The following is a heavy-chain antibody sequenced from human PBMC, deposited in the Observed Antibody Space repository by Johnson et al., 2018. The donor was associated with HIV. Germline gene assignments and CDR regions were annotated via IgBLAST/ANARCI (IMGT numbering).Heavy chain of an antibody. CDR2: ISGSGSII. Sequence: QVQLVESGGGLVKPGGSLRLSCAASGFTFSDYYMSWISQAPGKGVEWLSYISGSGSIIYYADSVKGRVTISRDNAKNSLYLQMNSLRAEDTAVYYCAKGLVTGTTFDAFDIWGQGTMVTVSS. CDR3: AKGLVTGTTFDAFDI. D-gene: IGHD1-7*01. J-gene: IGHJ3*02. V-gene: IGHV3-11*04. CDR1: GFTFSDYY.